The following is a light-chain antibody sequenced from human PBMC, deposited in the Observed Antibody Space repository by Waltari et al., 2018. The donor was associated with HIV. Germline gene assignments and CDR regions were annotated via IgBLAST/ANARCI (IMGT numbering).Light chain of an antibody. CDR1: QGISRY. J-gene: IGKJ5*01. CDR2: AAF. Sequence: DIEMTQSPSSLSASVGDRVTITCRASQGISRYLNWYQQKPGKVPKLLIFAAFDLQSGVPSRFSGSGSGTDFTLTISSLQPEDFATYYCQQSYNSPITFGQGTRLDIK. V-gene: IGKV1-39*01. CDR3: QQSYNSPIT.